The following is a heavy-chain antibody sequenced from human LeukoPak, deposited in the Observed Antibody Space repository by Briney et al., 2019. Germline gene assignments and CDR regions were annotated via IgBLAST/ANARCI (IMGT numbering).Heavy chain of an antibody. J-gene: IGHJ6*02. Sequence: PGGSLRLSCAASGFTFSSYSMNWVRQAPGKGLEWVSSISSSSSYIYYADSLKGRFTISRDNAKNSLYLHMNSLRAEDTAVYYCARDLDYDILTGYPIDYHYGMDVWGQGTTVTVSS. CDR2: ISSSSSYI. CDR3: ARDLDYDILTGYPIDYHYGMDV. CDR1: GFTFSSYS. D-gene: IGHD3-9*01. V-gene: IGHV3-21*01.